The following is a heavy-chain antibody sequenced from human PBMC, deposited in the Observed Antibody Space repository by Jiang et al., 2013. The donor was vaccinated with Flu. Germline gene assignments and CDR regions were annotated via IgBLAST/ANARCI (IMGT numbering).Heavy chain of an antibody. Sequence: SGAEVKKPGSSVKVSCKASGGTFSSYTISWVRQAPGQGLEWMGRIIPILGIANYAQKFQGRVTITADKSTSTAYMELSSLRSEDTAVYYCARGLYCSGGSCLPHYYYYGMDVWGQGTTVTVSS. CDR3: ARGLYCSGGSCLPHYYYYGMDV. D-gene: IGHD2-15*01. CDR1: GGTFSSYT. J-gene: IGHJ6*02. V-gene: IGHV1-69*04. CDR2: IIPILGIA.